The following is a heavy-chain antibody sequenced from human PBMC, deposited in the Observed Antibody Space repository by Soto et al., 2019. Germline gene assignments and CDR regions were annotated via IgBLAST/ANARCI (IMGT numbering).Heavy chain of an antibody. CDR2: IWYDGSNK. CDR1: GFTFSSYG. D-gene: IGHD1-7*01. J-gene: IGHJ6*03. V-gene: IGHV3-33*01. CDR3: ARDHAYIWNYPYYYYYMDV. Sequence: QVQLVESGGGGVQPGRSLRLSCAASGFTFSSYGMHWFRQAPGKGLEWLAVIWYDGSNKYYADSVKGRFTISRDSSKNTLYLQMNSLRAEDTAVYYCARDHAYIWNYPYYYYYMDVWGKGTTVTVSS.